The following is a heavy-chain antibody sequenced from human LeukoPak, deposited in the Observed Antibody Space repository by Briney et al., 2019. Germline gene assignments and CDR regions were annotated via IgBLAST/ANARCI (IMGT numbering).Heavy chain of an antibody. D-gene: IGHD3-10*01. CDR3: ARTLGDYGSGSYYY. CDR2: IYCSGST. V-gene: IGHV4-39*07. Sequence: SETLSLTCTVSGGSISSSSYYWGWIRQPPGKGLEWIGSIYCSGSTYYNPSLKSRVTISVDTSKNQFSLKLSSVTAADTAVYYCARTLGDYGSGSYYYWGQGTLVTVSS. J-gene: IGHJ4*02. CDR1: GGSISSSSYY.